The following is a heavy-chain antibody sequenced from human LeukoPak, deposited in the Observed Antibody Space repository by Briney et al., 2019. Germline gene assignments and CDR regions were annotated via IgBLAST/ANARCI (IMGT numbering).Heavy chain of an antibody. J-gene: IGHJ4*02. CDR2: IYYSGST. V-gene: IGHV4-39*01. D-gene: IGHD4-17*01. CDR3: ARRSRGYGDYGY. CDR1: GGSISSSSYY. Sequence: SETLSLTCTVSGGSISSSSYYWGWIRQPPGKGLEWIRSIYYSGSTYYNPSLKSRVTISVDTSKNQFSLKLSSVTAADTAVYYCARRSRGYGDYGYWGQGTLVIVSS.